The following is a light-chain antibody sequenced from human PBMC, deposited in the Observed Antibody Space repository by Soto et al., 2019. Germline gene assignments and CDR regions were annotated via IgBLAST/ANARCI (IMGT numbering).Light chain of an antibody. CDR3: QHDYSYPRI. V-gene: IGKV1-8*01. J-gene: IGKJ3*01. Sequence: AIRMTQSPSSLSASTGDRVTITCPASQGISSYLAWYQQKPGKTPTLLIYAASTLQSGVPSRSSGSRSGTDCTLTVSSVKSDAFAAYDCQHDYSYPRIFGPRTVVDIK. CDR2: AAS. CDR1: QGISSY.